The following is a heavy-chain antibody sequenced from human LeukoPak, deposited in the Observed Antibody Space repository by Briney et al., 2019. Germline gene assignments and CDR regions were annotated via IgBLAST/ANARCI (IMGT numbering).Heavy chain of an antibody. Sequence: GGSLRLSCAASGLTFSRFGMHWVRQAPGKGLDWVVLISHDGSQRYYTDSVRGRFTISRDNSKNTLYLQMDSLRAEDTAVYYCAKGQNRNGGALAYWGQGTLVTVSS. CDR2: ISHDGSQR. D-gene: IGHD3-16*01. J-gene: IGHJ4*02. CDR1: GLTFSRFG. CDR3: AKGQNRNGGALAY. V-gene: IGHV3-30*18.